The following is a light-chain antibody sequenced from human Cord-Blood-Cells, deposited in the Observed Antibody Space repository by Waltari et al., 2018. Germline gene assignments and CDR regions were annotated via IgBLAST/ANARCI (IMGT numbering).Light chain of an antibody. CDR2: DVR. V-gene: IGLV2-11*01. CDR3: CSYAGSYTLV. Sequence: QSALTQPRSVSGSPGQSVTISCTGTSSDVGGYNYVSWYQQHPGKAPKLMIYDVRKPPSGVPYRLSGSKSGNPASLTISGLQAEDEADYYCCSYAGSYTLVFGGGTKLTVL. CDR1: SSDVGGYNY. J-gene: IGLJ2*01.